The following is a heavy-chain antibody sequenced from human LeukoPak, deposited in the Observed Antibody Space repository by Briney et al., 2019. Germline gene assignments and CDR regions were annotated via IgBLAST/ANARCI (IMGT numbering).Heavy chain of an antibody. D-gene: IGHD3-22*01. CDR2: IYPGDSDT. CDR3: ARVSPFYDSSGYNDY. CDR1: GSRFTSYW. J-gene: IGHJ4*02. Sequence: GAPLKISSKGSGSRFTSYWIGWVRPLPGKGLEWMGIIYPGDSDTRYSPSFQGQVTISADKSISTAYLQWSSLKASDTAMYYCARVSPFYDSSGYNDYWGQGTLVTVSS. V-gene: IGHV5-51*01.